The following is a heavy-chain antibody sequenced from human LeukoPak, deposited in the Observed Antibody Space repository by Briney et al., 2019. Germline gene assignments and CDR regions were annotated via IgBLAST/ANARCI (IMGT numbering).Heavy chain of an antibody. CDR3: AKEGRYCSGGSCYSS. CDR1: GFTFSSYG. CDR2: ISYDGSNK. V-gene: IGHV3-30*18. J-gene: IGHJ4*02. D-gene: IGHD2-15*01. Sequence: PGRSLRLSCAASGFTFSSYGMHWVRQAPGKGLEWVAVISYDGSNKYYADSVKGRFTISRDNSKNTLYLQMNSLRAEDTAVYYCAKEGRYCSGGSCYSSWGQGTLDTVSS.